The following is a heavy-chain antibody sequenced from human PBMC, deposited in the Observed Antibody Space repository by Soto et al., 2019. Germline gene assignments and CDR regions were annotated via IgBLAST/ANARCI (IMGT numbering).Heavy chain of an antibody. CDR3: AKGGSYYDILTGYYSY. V-gene: IGHV3-23*01. CDR2: ISGSGGST. D-gene: IGHD3-9*01. CDR1: GFTFSSYA. Sequence: AGGSLRLSCAASGFTFSSYAMSWVRQAPGKGLEWVSAISGSGGSTYYADSVKGRFTISRDNSKNTLYLQMNSLRAEDTAVYYCAKGGSYYDILTGYYSYWGQGTLVTV. J-gene: IGHJ4*02.